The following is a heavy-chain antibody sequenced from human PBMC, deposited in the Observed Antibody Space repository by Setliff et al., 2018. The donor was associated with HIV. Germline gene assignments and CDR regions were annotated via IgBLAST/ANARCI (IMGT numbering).Heavy chain of an antibody. Sequence: PSETLSLTCAVYGGSFSGYCWSWIRQPPGKGLEWIGEIQHSGRTNYNPSLKSRVTTSVDTSKNQFSLRLSSVTAADTAVYYCARDPGDYDYVWGTKRGWFDPWGQGTLVTVSS. J-gene: IGHJ5*02. D-gene: IGHD3-16*01. CDR2: IQHSGRT. V-gene: IGHV4-34*01. CDR3: ARDPGDYDYVWGTKRGWFDP. CDR1: GGSFSGYC.